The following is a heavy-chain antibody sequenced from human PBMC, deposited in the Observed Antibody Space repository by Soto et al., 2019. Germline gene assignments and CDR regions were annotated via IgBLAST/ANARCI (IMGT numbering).Heavy chain of an antibody. Sequence: LSCAASGFTFSGFTMNWVRQAPGRGLEWISYISRGGETIYYADSVKGRFTISRDNAGNSLYLQMNSLRDEDTAVYYCASRNLAGCSGTDCLYYFDYWGQGTLVTVSS. J-gene: IGHJ4*02. D-gene: IGHD2-2*01. CDR3: ASRNLAGCSGTDCLYYFDY. CDR2: ISRGGETI. V-gene: IGHV3-48*02. CDR1: GFTFSGFT.